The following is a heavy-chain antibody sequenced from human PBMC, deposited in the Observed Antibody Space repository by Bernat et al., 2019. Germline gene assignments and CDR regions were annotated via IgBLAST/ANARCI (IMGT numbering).Heavy chain of an antibody. CDR3: AKDLSVTTESETNWFDP. CDR1: GFTFSSYA. Sequence: EVQLVESGGGLVQPGGSLRLSCAASGFTFSSYAMSWVRQAPGKGLEWVSAISGSGGSTYYADSVKGRFTISRDNSKNTLYLQMNSLRAEDTAVYYCAKDLSVTTESETNWFDPWGQGTLVTVSS. J-gene: IGHJ5*02. V-gene: IGHV3-23*04. CDR2: ISGSGGST. D-gene: IGHD4-17*01.